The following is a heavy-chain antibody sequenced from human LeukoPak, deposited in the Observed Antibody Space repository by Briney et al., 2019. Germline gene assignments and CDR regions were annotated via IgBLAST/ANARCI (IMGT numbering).Heavy chain of an antibody. CDR3: ARGVYGERNWFDP. Sequence: ASVKVSCKASGYTFTCYYMHWVRQAPGQGLEWMGWINPNSGGTNYAQKFQGRVTMTRDTSISTAYMELSRLRSDDTAVYYCARGVYGERNWFDPWGQGTLVTVSS. CDR1: GYTFTCYY. CDR2: INPNSGGT. D-gene: IGHD2-8*01. J-gene: IGHJ5*02. V-gene: IGHV1-2*02.